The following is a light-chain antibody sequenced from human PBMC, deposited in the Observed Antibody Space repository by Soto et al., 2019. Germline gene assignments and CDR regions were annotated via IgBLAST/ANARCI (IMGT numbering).Light chain of an antibody. CDR1: SSDVGGWHY. V-gene: IGLV2-14*01. Sequence: QSALTQPASVSGSPGQSITISCTGTSSDVGGWHYVSWYQQHPGKAPKLMIYEVTNRPSGVSNRFSGSKSGNTASQTISGLQAEDEADYYCSSYTGSSTLLFGGGTKLTVL. J-gene: IGLJ2*01. CDR2: EVT. CDR3: SSYTGSSTLL.